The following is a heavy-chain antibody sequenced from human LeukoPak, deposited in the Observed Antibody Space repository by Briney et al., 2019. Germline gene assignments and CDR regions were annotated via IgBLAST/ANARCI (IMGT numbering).Heavy chain of an antibody. Sequence: GGSLRLSCAASGLTFSTYSLNWVRQAPGKGLEWLAVISYDGSKEYYADSVKGRFTISRDNSKNTVYLQMSSLRVEETAVYYCAKEFNRGLPDYWGQGTLVTVPS. CDR3: AKEFNRGLPDY. CDR2: ISYDGSKE. CDR1: GLTFSTYS. J-gene: IGHJ4*02. V-gene: IGHV3-30*18. D-gene: IGHD2-21*01.